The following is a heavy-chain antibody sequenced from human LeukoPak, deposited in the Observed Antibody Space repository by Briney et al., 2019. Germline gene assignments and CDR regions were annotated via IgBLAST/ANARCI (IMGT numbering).Heavy chain of an antibody. CDR2: IYTSGST. J-gene: IGHJ6*03. D-gene: IGHD2-2*01. CDR1: GGSISSGSYY. Sequence: PSQTLSLTCTVSGGSISSGSYYWSWIRQPAGKGLEWIGRIYTSGSTNYNPSLKSRVTISVDTSTNQFSLKLSSVTAADTAVYYCARGPLYCSSTSCYGDNYYYYMDVWGKGTTVTVSS. V-gene: IGHV4-61*02. CDR3: ARGPLYCSSTSCYGDNYYYYMDV.